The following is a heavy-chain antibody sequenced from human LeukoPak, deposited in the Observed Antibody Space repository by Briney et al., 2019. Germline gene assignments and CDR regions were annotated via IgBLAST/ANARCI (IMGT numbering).Heavy chain of an antibody. D-gene: IGHD1-7*01. V-gene: IGHV3-13*01. CDR1: GFTFSSYD. CDR2: IGTEADT. CDR3: ARGPIVGITETKGYFDY. Sequence: GGSLRLSCAASGFTFSSYDMHWVRQATRRGLEWVSSIGTEADTYYPGSVKGRFTISRENAKSSLYLQMNSLRAGATAVYYCARGPIVGITETKGYFDYWGQGILVTVSS. J-gene: IGHJ4*02.